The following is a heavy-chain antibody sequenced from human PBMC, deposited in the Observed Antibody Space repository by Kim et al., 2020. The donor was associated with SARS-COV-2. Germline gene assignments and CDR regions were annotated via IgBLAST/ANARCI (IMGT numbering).Heavy chain of an antibody. D-gene: IGHD6-13*01. CDR1: GGSISSYY. J-gene: IGHJ6*02. CDR2: IYYSGST. V-gene: IGHV4-59*01. Sequence: SETLSLTCTVSGGSISSYYWSWIRQPPGKGLEWIGYIYYSGSTNYNPSLKSRVTISVDTSKNQFSLKLSSVTAADTAVYYCASGYSSSWPHYGMDVWGQGTTVTVSS. CDR3: ASGYSSSWPHYGMDV.